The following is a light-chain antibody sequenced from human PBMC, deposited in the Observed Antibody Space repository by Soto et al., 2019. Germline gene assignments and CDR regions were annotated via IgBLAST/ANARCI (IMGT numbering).Light chain of an antibody. V-gene: IGKV1D-16*01. CDR2: AAS. CDR3: QQYNRYPRT. CDR1: QGISTW. J-gene: IGKJ1*01. Sequence: DIQMTQFPSSLSASVGDRVNITCRASQGISTWLAWYQQKPERAPKSLIYAASRLQSGVPPRFSGSGSETDFTLTISSLQHEDFATYYCQQYNRYPRTFGQGTKVEIK.